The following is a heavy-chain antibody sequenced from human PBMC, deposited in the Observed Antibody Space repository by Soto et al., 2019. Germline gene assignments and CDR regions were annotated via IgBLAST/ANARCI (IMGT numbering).Heavy chain of an antibody. CDR3: AKVATGYYDYYGMDV. D-gene: IGHD3-9*01. CDR2: ISGSGGST. CDR1: GFTFSSYA. V-gene: IGHV3-23*01. J-gene: IGHJ6*02. Sequence: EVQLLESGGGLVQPGGSLRLSCAASGFTFSSYAMSWVRQAPGKGLEWVSAISGSGGSTYYADSVKGRFTISRDNSKNTLYRQMNSLRAEDTAVDYCAKVATGYYDYYGMDVWGQGTTVTVSS.